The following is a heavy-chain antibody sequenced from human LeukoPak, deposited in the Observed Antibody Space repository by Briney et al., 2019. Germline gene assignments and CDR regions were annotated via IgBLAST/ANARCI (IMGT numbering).Heavy chain of an antibody. CDR1: GFTFSSYS. D-gene: IGHD7-27*01. CDR2: ISSSSSYI. V-gene: IGHV3-21*01. J-gene: IGHJ3*02. Sequence: GGSLRLSCAASGFTFSSYSMNWVRQAPGKGLEWVSSISSSSSYIYYADSVKGRFTISRDNAKNSLYLQMNSLRAEDTAVYYCASSTGDGNAFDIWGQGTMVTVSS. CDR3: ASSTGDGNAFDI.